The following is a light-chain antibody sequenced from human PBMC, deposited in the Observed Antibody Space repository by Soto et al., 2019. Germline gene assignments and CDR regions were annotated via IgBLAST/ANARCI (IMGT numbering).Light chain of an antibody. J-gene: IGLJ1*01. CDR1: SSNIGNNY. Sequence: QSVLTQPPSVSAAPGQKVTISCSGSSSNIGNNYVSSYQQLPGTAPKLLIYDNNKRPSGIPDRFSGSKSGTSATLGITGLQTGDEADYYCGTWDSSLSAYVFGTGTKVTFL. CDR3: GTWDSSLSAYV. CDR2: DNN. V-gene: IGLV1-51*01.